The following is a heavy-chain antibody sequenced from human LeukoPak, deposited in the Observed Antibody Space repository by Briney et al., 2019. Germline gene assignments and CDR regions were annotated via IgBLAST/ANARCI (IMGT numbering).Heavy chain of an antibody. CDR3: AKSDIVATMRFDP. J-gene: IGHJ5*02. Sequence: TGGSLRLSCAASGFTFSSYAVSWVRQAPGKGLEWVSAISGSGGSTYYADSVKGRFTISRDNSKNTLYLQMNSLRAEDTAVYYCAKSDIVATMRFDPWGQGTLVTVSS. CDR2: ISGSGGST. D-gene: IGHD5-12*01. V-gene: IGHV3-23*01. CDR1: GFTFSSYA.